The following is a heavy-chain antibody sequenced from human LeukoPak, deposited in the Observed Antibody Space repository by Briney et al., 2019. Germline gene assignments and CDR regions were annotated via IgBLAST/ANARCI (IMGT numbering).Heavy chain of an antibody. Sequence: SQTLSLTCAISGDSVSSNSAAWNWVRQSPSRGLEWLGRTYYRSKWYNDYAVSVKSRITINPDTSKNQFSLQLNSVTPEDTAVYYCARGGGTMVRGAAPGYYGMDVWGQGTTVTVSS. CDR2: TYYRSKWYN. CDR3: ARGGGTMVRGAAPGYYGMDV. CDR1: GDSVSSNSAA. J-gene: IGHJ6*02. D-gene: IGHD3-10*01. V-gene: IGHV6-1*01.